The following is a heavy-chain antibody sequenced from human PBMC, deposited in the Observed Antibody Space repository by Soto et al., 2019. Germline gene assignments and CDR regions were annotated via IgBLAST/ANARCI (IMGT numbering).Heavy chain of an antibody. CDR1: GYTFTSYD. J-gene: IGHJ5*02. D-gene: IGHD3-3*01. CDR2: MNPNSGNT. Sequence: QVQLVQSGAEVKKPGASVKVSCKASGYTFTSYDINWVRQATGQGLEWMGWMNPNSGNTGYAQKFQGRVTMTRKTSISTAYMELRILRSEDTAVYYCARGYYDFWRRSGSNWFDPWGQGTLVTVSS. CDR3: ARGYYDFWRRSGSNWFDP. V-gene: IGHV1-8*01.